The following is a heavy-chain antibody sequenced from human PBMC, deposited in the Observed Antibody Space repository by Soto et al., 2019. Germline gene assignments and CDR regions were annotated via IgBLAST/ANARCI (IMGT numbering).Heavy chain of an antibody. V-gene: IGHV1-58*01. D-gene: IGHD3-22*01. CDR3: AAVYYDSSGYFGFDY. CDR2: IVVGSGNT. Sequence: ASVKVSCKASGFTFTSSAVQWVRQARGQRLEWIGWIVVGSGNTNYAQKFQERVTITRDMSTSTAYMELSSLRSEDTAVYYCAAVYYDSSGYFGFDYWGKGTLVTVSS. J-gene: IGHJ4*02. CDR1: GFTFTSSA.